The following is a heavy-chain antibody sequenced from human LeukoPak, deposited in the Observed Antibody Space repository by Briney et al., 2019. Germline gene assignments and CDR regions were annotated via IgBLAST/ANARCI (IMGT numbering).Heavy chain of an antibody. D-gene: IGHD5-12*01. Sequence: SETLSLTCTVSGGSISSGSYFWSWIRQPAGKGLEWIGRIYTSGSTNYNPSLKSRVTISPDTSKNQFSLRLSSVTAADTAVYYCARELAGYGKLDYWGQGILVTVSS. CDR3: ARELAGYGKLDY. J-gene: IGHJ4*02. CDR1: GGSISSGSYF. CDR2: IYTSGST. V-gene: IGHV4-61*02.